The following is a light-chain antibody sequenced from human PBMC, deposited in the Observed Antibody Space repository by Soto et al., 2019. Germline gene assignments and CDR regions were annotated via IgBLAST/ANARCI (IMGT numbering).Light chain of an antibody. J-gene: IGKJ4*01. CDR1: QSVRSNY. CDR3: QAYDSSQLT. V-gene: IGKV3-20*01. CDR2: GAS. Sequence: IVLTQSPGTLSLSSGERATLSCRASQSVRSNYLAWYQQKPGQAHRLLMYGASSRATGIQDRFGGSGSWTDFSITVSSLEPEDFAVYYCQAYDSSQLTVGGGPKVESK.